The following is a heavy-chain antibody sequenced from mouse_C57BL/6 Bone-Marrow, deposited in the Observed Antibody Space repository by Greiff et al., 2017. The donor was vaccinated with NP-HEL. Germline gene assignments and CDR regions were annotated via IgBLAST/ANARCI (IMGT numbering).Heavy chain of an antibody. Sequence: EVQLQQSGGDLVKPGGSLKLSCAASGFTFSSYGMSWVRQTPDKRLEWVATISSGGSYTYYPDSVKGRFTISRDNAKNTLYLQMSSLKSEDTAMYYCAKSVNWALFDYWGQGTTLTVSS. CDR3: AKSVNWALFDY. CDR1: GFTFSSYG. D-gene: IGHD4-1*01. J-gene: IGHJ2*01. CDR2: ISSGGSYT. V-gene: IGHV5-6*01.